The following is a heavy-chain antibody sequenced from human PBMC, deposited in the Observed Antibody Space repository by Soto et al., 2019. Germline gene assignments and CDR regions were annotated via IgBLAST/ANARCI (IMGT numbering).Heavy chain of an antibody. J-gene: IGHJ4*02. Sequence: SSETLSLTCAVYGGSFSGYYWSWIRQPPGKGLEWIGEINHSGSTNYNPSLKSRVTISVDTSKNQFSLKLRSVTAADTAVYYCARARITIFGVVIQHFDYWGQGTLVTVSS. CDR1: GGSFSGYY. V-gene: IGHV4-34*01. CDR2: INHSGST. D-gene: IGHD3-3*01. CDR3: ARARITIFGVVIQHFDY.